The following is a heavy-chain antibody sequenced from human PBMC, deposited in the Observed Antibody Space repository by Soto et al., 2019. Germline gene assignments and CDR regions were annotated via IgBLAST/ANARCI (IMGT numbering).Heavy chain of an antibody. CDR3: ARDSPYSKLFDP. Sequence: XVSLRLSCAASGFTFSSYAMSWVRQAPGKGLEWASAISGSGGSTYYADSVKGRFTISRDNSKNTLYLQMNSLRAEDTAVYYCARDSPYSKLFDPWGQGTLVTVSS. J-gene: IGHJ5*02. V-gene: IGHV3-23*01. D-gene: IGHD6-13*01. CDR2: ISGSGGST. CDR1: GFTFSSYA.